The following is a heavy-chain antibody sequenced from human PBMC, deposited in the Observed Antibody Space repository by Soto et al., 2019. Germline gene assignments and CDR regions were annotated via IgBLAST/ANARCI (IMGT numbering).Heavy chain of an antibody. Sequence: SETLSLTCTVSGGSISSSSYYWGWIRQPPGKGLEWIGSIYYSGSTYYNPSLKSRVTISVDTSKNQFSLKLSSVTAADTAVYYCARHFYGDYVNTPYYFDYWGQGTLVTVSS. D-gene: IGHD4-17*01. V-gene: IGHV4-39*01. CDR2: IYYSGST. CDR3: ARHFYGDYVNTPYYFDY. CDR1: GGSISSSSYY. J-gene: IGHJ4*02.